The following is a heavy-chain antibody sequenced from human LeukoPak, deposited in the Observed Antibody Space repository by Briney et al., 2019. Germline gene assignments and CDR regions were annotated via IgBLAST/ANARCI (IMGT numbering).Heavy chain of an antibody. J-gene: IGHJ4*02. CDR2: MNPNSGNT. Sequence: ASVKVSCKASGFTFTSAAMQWVRQATGQGLEWMGWMNPNSGNTGYAQKFQGRVTMTRNTSISTAYMELSSLRSEDTAVYYCARGIHDFWSGYYTGYWGQGTLVTVSS. D-gene: IGHD3-3*01. V-gene: IGHV1-8*02. CDR1: GFTFTSAA. CDR3: ARGIHDFWSGYYTGY.